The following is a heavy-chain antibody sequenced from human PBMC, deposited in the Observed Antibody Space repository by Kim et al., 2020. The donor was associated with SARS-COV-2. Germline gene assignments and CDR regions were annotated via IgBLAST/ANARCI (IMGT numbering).Heavy chain of an antibody. J-gene: IGHJ4*02. CDR2: IWYDGSNI. CDR1: GFTFSSYG. V-gene: IGHV3-33*01. CDR3: SREGQGAYPDY. Sequence: GGSLRLSCAASGFTFSSYGMHWVRQAPGKGLEWVAVIWYDGSNIYYADSVKGRFTISRDNSKNTLYLQMNSLRAEDTALYYCSREGQGAYPDYWGQGTMVTVSS.